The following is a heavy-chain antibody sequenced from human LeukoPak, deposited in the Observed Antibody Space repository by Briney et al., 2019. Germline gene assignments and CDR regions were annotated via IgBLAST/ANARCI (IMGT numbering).Heavy chain of an antibody. V-gene: IGHV1-69*05. CDR3: ARDYGSGSHDAFDI. CDR2: IIPIFGTA. D-gene: IGHD3-10*01. J-gene: IGHJ3*02. CDR1: GGTFSSYA. Sequence: ASVKVSCKASGGTFSSYAISWVRQAPGQGLEWMGGIIPIFGTANYAQKFQGRVTITTDESTSTAYMELSSLRSEDTAVYYCARDYGSGSHDAFDIWGQGTMVTVPS.